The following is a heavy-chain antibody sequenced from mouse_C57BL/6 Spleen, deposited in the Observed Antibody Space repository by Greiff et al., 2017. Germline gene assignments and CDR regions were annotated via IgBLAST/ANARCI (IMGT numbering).Heavy chain of an antibody. CDR3: ASSNPYYARNY. CDR2: IAPEDGET. CDR1: GFNIKDYY. Sequence: EVQLQQSGAELVKPGASVQLSCTASGFNIKDYYMHWVKQRTEQGLEWIGRIAPEDGETKYAPKFPGKATITADTSSNTAYLQLSSLTSEDTAVYYCASSNPYYARNYWGQGTSVTVSS. D-gene: IGHD2-5*01. V-gene: IGHV14-2*01. J-gene: IGHJ4*01.